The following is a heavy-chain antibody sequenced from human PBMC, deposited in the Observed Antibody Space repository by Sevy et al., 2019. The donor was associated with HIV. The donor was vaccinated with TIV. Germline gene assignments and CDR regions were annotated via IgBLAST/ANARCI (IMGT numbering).Heavy chain of an antibody. D-gene: IGHD2-21*01. V-gene: IGHV3-15*01. CDR2: IKSESDGGTV. CDR3: AKPHIVLRGMDV. Sequence: GGSLRLSCVVSGLDFKEAWMTWVRQAPGKGLEWVGRIKSESDGGTVDYAAPVKGRFTISRDDSRNTLFLEMDSLKTEDTAIYYCAKPHIVLRGMDVWGQGTTVTVSS. CDR1: GLDFKEAW. J-gene: IGHJ6*02.